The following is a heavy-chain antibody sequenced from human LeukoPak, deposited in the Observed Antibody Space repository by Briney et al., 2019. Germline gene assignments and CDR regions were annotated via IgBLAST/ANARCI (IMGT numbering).Heavy chain of an antibody. CDR1: GFTFSSDW. CDR2: IRKDGSQK. V-gene: IGHV3-7*03. D-gene: IGHD3-3*01. Sequence: GGSLRLSCAASGFTFSSDWMSWVRQAPGKGPEWVANIRKDGSQKYYVDSVEGRFTISRDNAKNSLYLQMYTLRADDTAVYYCTRVSGGYDVSDYWGQGTLVTVSS. J-gene: IGHJ4*02. CDR3: TRVSGGYDVSDY.